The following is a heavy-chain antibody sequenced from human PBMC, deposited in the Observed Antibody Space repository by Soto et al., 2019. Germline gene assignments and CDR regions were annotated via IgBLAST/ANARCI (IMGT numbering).Heavy chain of an antibody. V-gene: IGHV5-10-1*01. CDR2: IDPSDSYT. D-gene: IGHD3-9*01. CDR3: ARRSDEGGYDILTGA. Sequence: HGESLKISCKGSGYSFTSYWISWVRQMPGKGLEWMGRIDPSDSYTNYSPSFQGHVTISADKSISTAYLQWSSLKASDTAMYYCARRSDEGGYDILTGAWGQGTLVTVSS. J-gene: IGHJ4*02. CDR1: GYSFTSYW.